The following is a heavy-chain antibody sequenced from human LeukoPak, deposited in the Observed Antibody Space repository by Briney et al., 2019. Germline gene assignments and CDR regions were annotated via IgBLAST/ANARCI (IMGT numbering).Heavy chain of an antibody. J-gene: IGHJ4*02. CDR2: INPTGGST. V-gene: IGHV1-46*01. CDR1: GFTFTSYY. CDR3: VRASDV. Sequence: ASVKVSCKASGFTFTSYYMHWVRQAPGQGLEWMGVINPTGGSTTYAQKFQGRVTMTRATSTSTVYMELSSLRSEDTAVYYCVRASDVWGQGTLVTVSS.